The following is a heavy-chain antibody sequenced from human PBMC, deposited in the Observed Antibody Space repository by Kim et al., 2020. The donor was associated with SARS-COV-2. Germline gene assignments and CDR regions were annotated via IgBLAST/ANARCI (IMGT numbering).Heavy chain of an antibody. Sequence: AQKFPDRVTITADESPSTAYMRLSSLRSEDTAVYYCARDETGTTYGMDVWGQGTTVTVSS. V-gene: IGHV1-69*01. J-gene: IGHJ6*02. CDR3: ARDETGTTYGMDV. D-gene: IGHD1-7*01.